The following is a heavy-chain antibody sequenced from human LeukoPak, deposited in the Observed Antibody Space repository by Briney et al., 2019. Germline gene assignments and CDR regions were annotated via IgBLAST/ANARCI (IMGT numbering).Heavy chain of an antibody. D-gene: IGHD2-2*02. CDR3: TSGPGEGYCSSTSCYSDY. J-gene: IGHJ4*02. Sequence: GGSLRLSCAASGFTFSNAWMSWVRQAPGKGLEWVGRIKSKTDGGATDYAAPVKGRFTISRDDSKNTLYLQMNSLKTEDTAVYYCTSGPGEGYCSSTSCYSDYWGQGTLVTVSS. CDR2: IKSKTDGGAT. CDR1: GFTFSNAW. V-gene: IGHV3-15*01.